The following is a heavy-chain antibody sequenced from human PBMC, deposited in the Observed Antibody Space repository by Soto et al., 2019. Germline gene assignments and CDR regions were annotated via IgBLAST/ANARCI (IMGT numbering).Heavy chain of an antibody. CDR2: IYYSGNA. V-gene: IGHV4-39*01. CDR3: ARLEGLATISYYFDF. Sequence: SETLSLTCTVSGGSISSSIHYWGWIRQPPGKGLEWIGSIYYSGNAYYNPSLKTRVTISLDKSKSQFSLKLNSVTAADSAVYFCARLEGLATISYYFDFWGPGALVTVSS. D-gene: IGHD3-9*01. CDR1: GGSISSSIHY. J-gene: IGHJ4*02.